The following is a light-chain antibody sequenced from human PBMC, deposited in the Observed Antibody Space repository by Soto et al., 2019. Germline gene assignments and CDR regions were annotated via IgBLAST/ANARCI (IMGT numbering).Light chain of an antibody. CDR2: RDD. V-gene: IGLV1-44*01. CDR1: SSNIGRNY. J-gene: IGLJ2*01. Sequence: QSVLTQPPSASGTPGQRVTISCSGSSSNIGRNYVSWYQQLPGTAPKLLIYRDDERPSGVPDRFSGSKSGTSASLAISGLQSEDEADSYCAAWDDSLNGPVFGGGTKLTVL. CDR3: AAWDDSLNGPV.